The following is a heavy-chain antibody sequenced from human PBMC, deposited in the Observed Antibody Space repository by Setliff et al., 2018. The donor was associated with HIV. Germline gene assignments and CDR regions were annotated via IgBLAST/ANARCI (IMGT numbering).Heavy chain of an antibody. D-gene: IGHD2-21*01. J-gene: IGHJ4*02. CDR2: IHTSGTT. CDR3: ARGVPACHNRNCYLGFFDY. CDR1: GASINSGNDY. V-gene: IGHV4-61*09. Sequence: SETLSLTCPLSGASINSGNDYWSWIRQPAGKGLEWIGHIHTSGTTTYNPSLTSRLTISMDRSKNQFFLNLTSVTGADTAVYYCARGVPACHNRNCYLGFFDYWGQVNLVTVSS.